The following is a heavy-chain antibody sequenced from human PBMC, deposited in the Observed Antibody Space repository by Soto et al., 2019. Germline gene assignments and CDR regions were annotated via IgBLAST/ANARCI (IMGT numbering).Heavy chain of an antibody. V-gene: IGHV1-46*01. J-gene: IGHJ3*02. CDR3: ARGEKIAVAVIFSLFDI. D-gene: IGHD6-19*01. Sequence: ASVKVSCKASGDTYTSYYIHWVRQAPGQGLGWMGTFNPSGGGTFYAQKFQGRVTMTGDTSTSTVYMELSSLRSEDTAVYYCARGEKIAVAVIFSLFDIWREVTMVT. CDR1: GDTYTSYY. CDR2: FNPSGGGT.